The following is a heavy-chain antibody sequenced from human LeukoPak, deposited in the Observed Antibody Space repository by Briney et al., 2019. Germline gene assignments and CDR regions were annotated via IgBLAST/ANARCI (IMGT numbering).Heavy chain of an antibody. CDR2: INPNSGGT. CDR3: ARGGSIAVAGGWFDP. J-gene: IGHJ5*02. D-gene: IGHD6-19*01. CDR1: GYTFTGYY. V-gene: IGHV1-2*02. Sequence: GASVKVSCKASGYTFTGYYMHWVRQAPGQGLEWMGWINPNSGGTNYAQKFQGRVTMTRDTSISTAYMELSRLRSDDTAVYYCARGGSIAVAGGWFDPWGQGTLVTVSS.